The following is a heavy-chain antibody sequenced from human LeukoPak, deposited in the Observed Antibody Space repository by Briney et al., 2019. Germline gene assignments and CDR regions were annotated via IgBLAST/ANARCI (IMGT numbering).Heavy chain of an antibody. CDR1: VGSFSGYS. V-gene: IGHV4-34*01. D-gene: IGHD3-10*01. J-gene: IGHJ6*03. CDR2: INQSGST. CDR3: ARGYYVSGSHCFHTDV. Sequence: SETLSLTFPVYVGSFSGYSWGWIRQPPGKGLEWIGEINQSGSTNYNSSLKSRVTISVDTSKNQFSLKLSSVTAADTAVYYCARGYYVSGSHCFHTDVWGKGTTITVS.